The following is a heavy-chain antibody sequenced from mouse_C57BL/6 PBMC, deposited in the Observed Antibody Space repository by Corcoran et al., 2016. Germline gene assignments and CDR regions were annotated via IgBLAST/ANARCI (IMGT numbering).Heavy chain of an antibody. CDR1: GFNLTDYY. D-gene: IGHD4-1*01. Sequence: EDHLQQSGAELVKPGASVKLSCTASGFNLTDYYMHWVKQRTEQGLEWLGRIDPEDGETKYAPQFQGKATITADTSSNTAYLQLSSLTSEDTAVYYCARSELGRRTWFAYWGQGTLVTVSA. J-gene: IGHJ3*01. CDR3: ARSELGRRTWFAY. V-gene: IGHV14-2*01. CDR2: IDPEDGET.